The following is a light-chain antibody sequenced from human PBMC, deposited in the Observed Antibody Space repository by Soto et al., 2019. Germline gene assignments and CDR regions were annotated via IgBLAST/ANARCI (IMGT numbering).Light chain of an antibody. CDR3: AAWDGSLNVYV. J-gene: IGLJ1*01. CDR2: TNS. Sequence: QSVLTQPPSASGTPGQRVTISCSGSSSSIGSNSVNWYQQLPRTAPKVLIYTNSQRPSGVPDRFSGSKSGTSASLAISGLQTEDEAEYYCAAWDGSLNVYVFGTGTKVTVL. V-gene: IGLV1-44*01. CDR1: SSSIGSNS.